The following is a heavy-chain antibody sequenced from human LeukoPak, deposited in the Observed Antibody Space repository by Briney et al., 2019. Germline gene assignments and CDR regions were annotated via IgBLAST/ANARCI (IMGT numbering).Heavy chain of an antibody. CDR2: IHNSGTT. CDR1: GGPFSGYF. D-gene: IGHD3-10*01. V-gene: IGHV4-34*01. J-gene: IGHJ4*02. Sequence: PSATVSLTCAVSGGPFSGYFWSWIRQSSGKGLEWLGEIHNSGTTNYNPSLNSRFTISEDTSKNQFYLDLSSVTAADTAVYYCARRYFYNLGSFPFDFWGQATLVTVSS. CDR3: ARRYFYNLGSFPFDF.